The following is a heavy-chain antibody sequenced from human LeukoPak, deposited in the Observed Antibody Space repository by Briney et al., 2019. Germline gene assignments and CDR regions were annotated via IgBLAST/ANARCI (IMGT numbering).Heavy chain of an antibody. V-gene: IGHV1-18*01. D-gene: IGHD3-22*01. J-gene: IGHJ1*01. CDR3: ATSYYDSSGYYYIAEYFQH. CDR2: ISAYNGNT. Sequence: GASVKVSCKTSGYTFTDYGISWVRQAPRQGLEWMGWISAYNGNTNYAQKLQGRVTMTTDTSTRTAYMELRSLRSDDTAVYYCATSYYDSSGYYYIAEYFQHWGQGTLVTVSS. CDR1: GYTFTDYG.